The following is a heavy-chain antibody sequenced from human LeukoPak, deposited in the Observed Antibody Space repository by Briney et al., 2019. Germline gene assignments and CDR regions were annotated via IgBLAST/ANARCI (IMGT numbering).Heavy chain of an antibody. CDR3: ARGLRHSSSWYGGYFQH. CDR1: GGSFSGYY. CDR2: INHSGST. V-gene: IGHV4-34*01. Sequence: SETLSLTCAVYGGSFSGYYWSWIRQPPGKGLEWIGEINHSGSTNYNPSLKSRVTISVDTSKNQFSLKLSSVTAADTAVYYCARGLRHSSSWYGGYFQHWGQGTLVTVSS. J-gene: IGHJ1*01. D-gene: IGHD6-13*01.